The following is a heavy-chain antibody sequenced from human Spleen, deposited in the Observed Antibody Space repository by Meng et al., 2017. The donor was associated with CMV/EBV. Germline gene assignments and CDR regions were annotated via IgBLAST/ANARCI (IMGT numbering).Heavy chain of an antibody. J-gene: IGHJ3*02. Sequence: GESLKISCAASGFTFSDYYMSWIRQAPGKGLEWVSVIYSGGSTYYADSVKGRFTISRDNSKNTLYLQMNSLRAEDTAVYYCARADYSAFDIWGQGTMVTVSS. CDR2: IYSGGST. CDR1: GFTFSDYY. V-gene: IGHV3-66*02. CDR3: ARADYSAFDI. D-gene: IGHD4-11*01.